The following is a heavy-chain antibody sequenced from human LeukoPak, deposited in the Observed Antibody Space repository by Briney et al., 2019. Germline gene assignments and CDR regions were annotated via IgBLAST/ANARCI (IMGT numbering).Heavy chain of an antibody. CDR3: AKDKAPGSWHTPSDF. V-gene: IGHV3-23*01. CDR2: ISDSGDST. J-gene: IGHJ4*02. CDR1: GFTFRTYA. D-gene: IGHD6-13*01. Sequence: PGGSLRLSCAASGFTFRTYAMSWVRPAPGKGLEWVSGISDSGDSTYYAESVKGRFTRSRDNSKNTVFLQMNHMSADDTDKYYCAKDKAPGSWHTPSDFWGQGTLVTVAS.